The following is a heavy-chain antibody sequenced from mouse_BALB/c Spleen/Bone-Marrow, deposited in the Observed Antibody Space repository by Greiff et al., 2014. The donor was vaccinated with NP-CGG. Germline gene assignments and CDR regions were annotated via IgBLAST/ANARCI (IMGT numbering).Heavy chain of an antibody. CDR2: IDPGSGST. CDR1: GFNIKDTY. Sequence: EVMLVESGAELVKPGASVKLSCTASGFNIKDTYIRWVKQRPEQGLEWIGRIDPGSGSTKYDPKFQGKATIKADTSSNTAYVQLSSLTSEDTAVYYCARATPYYPLDYWGQGNSVTVSS. J-gene: IGHJ4*01. V-gene: IGHV14-3*02. CDR3: ARATPYYPLDY.